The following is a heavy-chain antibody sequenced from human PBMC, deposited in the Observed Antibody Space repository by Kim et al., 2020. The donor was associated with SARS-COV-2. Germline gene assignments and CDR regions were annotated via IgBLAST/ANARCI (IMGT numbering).Heavy chain of an antibody. CDR2: IYPGDSDT. J-gene: IGHJ1*01. CDR3: ARGGPVGQWLERAEYFQH. Sequence: GESLKISCKGSGYSFTSYWIGWVRQMPGKGLEWMGIIYPGDSDTRYSPSFQGQVTISADKSISTAYLQWSSLKASDTAMYYCARGGPVGQWLERAEYFQHWGQGTLVTVSS. D-gene: IGHD6-19*01. CDR1: GYSFTSYW. V-gene: IGHV5-51*01.